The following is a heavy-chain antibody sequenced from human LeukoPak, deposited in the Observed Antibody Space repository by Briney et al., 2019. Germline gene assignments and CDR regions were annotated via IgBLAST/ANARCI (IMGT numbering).Heavy chain of an antibody. CDR3: AKDTKGAVATGNWFDP. D-gene: IGHD2-15*01. CDR1: GFTFSSYG. Sequence: GGSLRLSCAASGFTFSSYGMHWVRQAPGKGLEWVAFIRYDGGNKYYADSVKGRFTISRDNSKNTLYLQMNSLRAEDTAVYYCAKDTKGAVATGNWFDPWGQGTLVTVSS. CDR2: IRYDGGNK. V-gene: IGHV3-30*02. J-gene: IGHJ5*02.